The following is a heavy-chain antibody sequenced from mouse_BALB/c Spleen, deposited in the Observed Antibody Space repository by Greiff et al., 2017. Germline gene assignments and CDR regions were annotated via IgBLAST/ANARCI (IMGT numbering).Heavy chain of an antibody. Sequence: DVMLVESGGGLVQPGGSRKLSCAASGFTFSSFGMHWVRQAPEKGLEWVAYISSGSSTIYYADTVKGRFTISRDNPKNTLFLQMTSLRSEDTAMYYCARGDYDVGAMDYWGQGTSVTVSS. CDR3: ARGDYDVGAMDY. CDR2: ISSGSSTI. V-gene: IGHV5-17*02. J-gene: IGHJ4*01. CDR1: GFTFSSFG. D-gene: IGHD2-4*01.